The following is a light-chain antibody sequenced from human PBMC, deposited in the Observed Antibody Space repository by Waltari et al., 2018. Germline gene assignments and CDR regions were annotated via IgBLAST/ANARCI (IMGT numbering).Light chain of an antibody. CDR2: EVS. CDR1: SSDVGGYNY. CDR3: SSYAGSNKLV. J-gene: IGLJ3*02. Sequence: QSALTQPPSASGSTGQSVTISCTATSSDVGGYNYVSWYQQPPGKAPKLIIYEVSKRPAGVPDRFSGAKSGDTASLTVSGLQAEDEADYYCSSYAGSNKLVFGGGTKVTVL. V-gene: IGLV2-8*01.